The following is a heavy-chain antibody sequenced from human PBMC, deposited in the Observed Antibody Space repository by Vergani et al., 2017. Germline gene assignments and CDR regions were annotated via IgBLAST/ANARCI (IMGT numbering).Heavy chain of an antibody. CDR1: GYTFTSYG. D-gene: IGHD5-24*01. CDR2: ISAYNGNT. J-gene: IGHJ4*02. V-gene: IGHV1-18*01. Sequence: QVQLVQSGAEVKKPGASVKVSCKASGYTFTSYGISWVRQAPGQGLEWMGWISAYNGNTNYAQKFQGRVTITADESTSTAYMELSSLRSEDTAVYYCARVGVEMATMQYYFDYWGQGTLVTVSS. CDR3: ARVGVEMATMQYYFDY.